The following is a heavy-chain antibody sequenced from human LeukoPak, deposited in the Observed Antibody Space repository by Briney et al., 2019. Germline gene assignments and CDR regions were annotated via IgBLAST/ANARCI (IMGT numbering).Heavy chain of an antibody. D-gene: IGHD4-17*01. CDR1: GGSVSSGNYY. CDR3: ARRVSGDYGHWFDP. J-gene: IGHJ5*02. V-gene: IGHV4-61*01. Sequence: SEALSLTCTVSGGSVSSGNYYWTWIRQPPGKGLEWIGYNSYSGSANYNPSLKSRVTILLDTSKNQFSLKLSSVTAADTAIYSCARRVSGDYGHWFDPWGQGTLVTVSS. CDR2: NSYSGSA.